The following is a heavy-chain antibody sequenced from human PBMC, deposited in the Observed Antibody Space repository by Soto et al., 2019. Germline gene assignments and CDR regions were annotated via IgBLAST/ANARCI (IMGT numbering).Heavy chain of an antibody. V-gene: IGHV1-18*01. Sequence: QVQLVQSGAEVKKPGASVKVSCKASGYTFTSYSISWVRQAPGQGLEWMGWISAYNGNTHYAQKFQGRVTMTTVTSTNKAYMELRSLRSDDTAVYYCARDRITTPFDYWGQGTLVTVSS. J-gene: IGHJ4*02. CDR3: ARDRITTPFDY. D-gene: IGHD3-22*01. CDR1: GYTFTSYS. CDR2: ISAYNGNT.